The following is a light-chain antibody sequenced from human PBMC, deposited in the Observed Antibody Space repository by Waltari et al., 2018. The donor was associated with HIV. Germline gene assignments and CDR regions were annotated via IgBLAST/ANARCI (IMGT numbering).Light chain of an antibody. CDR2: GNT. CDR1: SSNIGTNYD. V-gene: IGLV1-40*01. Sequence: VSGAPGQNVTVSCTGSSSNIGTNYDVHWYQFLPGEVPKLLIYGNTIRPAGVPGRFSGSSSGTSASLAITGLQPADEADYYCQSYDNTVNGWVFGGGTRVTV. J-gene: IGLJ3*02. CDR3: QSYDNTVNGWV.